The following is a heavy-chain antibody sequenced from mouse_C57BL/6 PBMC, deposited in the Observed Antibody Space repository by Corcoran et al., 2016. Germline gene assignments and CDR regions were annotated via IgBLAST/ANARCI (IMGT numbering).Heavy chain of an antibody. CDR2: IHPNNGGT. CDR1: GYTFTDYY. D-gene: IGHD2-3*01. V-gene: IGHV1-26*01. CDR3: ARLGWFQAMDY. J-gene: IGHJ4*01. Sequence: EVQLQQSGPELVKPGASVKISCKASGYTFTDYYMNWVKQSHGKSLEWIGDIHPNNGGTSYNQKFKGKATLTVDKSSSTAYMELRSLTSEDSAVYYCARLGWFQAMDYWGQGTSVTVSS.